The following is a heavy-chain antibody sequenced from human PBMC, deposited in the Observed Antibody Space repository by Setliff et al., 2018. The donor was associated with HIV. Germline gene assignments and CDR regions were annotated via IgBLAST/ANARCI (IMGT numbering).Heavy chain of an antibody. CDR1: GGSINSTSYY. V-gene: IGHV4-39*07. CDR3: ARGYSSSWYWFDP. J-gene: IGHJ5*02. CDR2: IYHTGST. D-gene: IGHD6-13*01. Sequence: PSETLSLTCTVSGGSINSTSYYWGWIRQPPGNGLEWIGSIYHTGSTNYKPYLKSRVTISVDTSKNQFSLKLSSVTAADTAVYYCARGYSSSWYWFDPWGQGTLVTVSS.